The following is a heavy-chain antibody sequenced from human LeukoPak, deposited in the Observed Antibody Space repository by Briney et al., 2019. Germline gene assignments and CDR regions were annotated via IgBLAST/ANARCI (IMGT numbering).Heavy chain of an antibody. J-gene: IGHJ3*02. D-gene: IGHD3-22*01. CDR3: AKRDNNDYYTGLHVFDI. CDR1: GFTFSNAW. CDR2: ISGSGDRT. Sequence: GGSLRLSCAASGFTFSNAWMSWVRQAPGKGLEWVSGISGSGDRTYYTDSVKGSFTISRDNSKNTLDLQMNGLRAEDTAVYFCAKRDNNDYYTGLHVFDIWGQGTMVTVSS. V-gene: IGHV3-23*01.